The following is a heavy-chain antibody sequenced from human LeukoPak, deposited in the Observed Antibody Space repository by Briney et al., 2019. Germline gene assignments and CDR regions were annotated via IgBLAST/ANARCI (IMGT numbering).Heavy chain of an antibody. D-gene: IGHD2-2*01. Sequence: ASVKVSCKASGYTFTSYDISWVRQAPGQGLEWMGWTGAYNGNTNYAQKLQGRVTMTTDTSTSTAYMELRSLRSDDTAVYYCARDLQIVVVPAATKTLGYWGQGTLVTLSP. CDR1: GYTFTSYD. J-gene: IGHJ4*02. V-gene: IGHV1-18*01. CDR3: ARDLQIVVVPAATKTLGY. CDR2: TGAYNGNT.